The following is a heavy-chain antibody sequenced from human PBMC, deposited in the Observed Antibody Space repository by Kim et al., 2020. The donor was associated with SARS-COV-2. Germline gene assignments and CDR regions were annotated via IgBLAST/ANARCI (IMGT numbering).Heavy chain of an antibody. J-gene: IGHJ5*02. CDR3: ARPQRRVDIVATISDWFDP. CDR1: GGSISSSSYY. Sequence: SETLSLTCTVSGGSISSSSYYWGWIRQPPGKGLEWIGSIYYSGSTYYNPSLKSRVTISVDTSKNQFSLKLSSVTAADTAVYYCARPQRRVDIVATISDWFDPWGQGTLVTVSS. V-gene: IGHV4-39*01. CDR2: IYYSGST. D-gene: IGHD5-12*01.